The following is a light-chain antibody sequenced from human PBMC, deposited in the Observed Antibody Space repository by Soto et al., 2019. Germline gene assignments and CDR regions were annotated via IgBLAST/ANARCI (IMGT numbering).Light chain of an antibody. CDR2: DAS. Sequence: AIQLTQSPSSLSASVGDRVTITCRASQGISSALAWYQQKPGKAPNLLIYDASSLESGVPSRFSGSGSGTAFTLTISSLQPEDFATYYCQQFNTYLLYTFGQGTRLEIK. CDR3: QQFNTYLLYT. V-gene: IGKV1-13*02. J-gene: IGKJ2*01. CDR1: QGISSA.